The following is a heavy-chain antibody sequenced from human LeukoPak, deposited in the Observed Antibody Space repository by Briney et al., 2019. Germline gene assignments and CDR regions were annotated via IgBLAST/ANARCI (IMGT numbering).Heavy chain of an antibody. J-gene: IGHJ4*02. Sequence: PSETLSLTCTVSGGPISSGGYYWSWIRQHPGKGLEWIGYIYYSGSTYYNPSLKSRVTISVDTSKNQFSLKLSSVTAADTAVYYCARGKLAVAAHYDYWGQGTLVTVSS. CDR1: GGPISSGGYY. V-gene: IGHV4-31*03. D-gene: IGHD6-19*01. CDR3: ARGKLAVAAHYDY. CDR2: IYYSGST.